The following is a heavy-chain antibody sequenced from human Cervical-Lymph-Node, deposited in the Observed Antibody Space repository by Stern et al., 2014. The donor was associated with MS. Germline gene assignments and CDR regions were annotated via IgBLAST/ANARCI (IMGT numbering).Heavy chain of an antibody. J-gene: IGHJ4*02. CDR3: ARAQEFSNVVANY. D-gene: IGHD2-8*01. CDR2: INPTTGRT. Sequence: VQLVESGAEVKKPGASMRISCKASGYTFTNYFIHWVRQAPRQRPEWMGIINPTTGRTSYAQRFQGRVTMTRDTSTNTAYLDLSSLRSEDTAVYFCARAQEFSNVVANYWGQGTLVTVSS. CDR1: GYTFTNYF. V-gene: IGHV1-46*03.